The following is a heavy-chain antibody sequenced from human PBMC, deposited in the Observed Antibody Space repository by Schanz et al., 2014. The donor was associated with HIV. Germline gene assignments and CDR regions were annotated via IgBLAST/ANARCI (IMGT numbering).Heavy chain of an antibody. CDR3: ARGSGPYYYYYGMDV. Sequence: QVQLVESGGGVVQPGRSLRLSCAASGFTFSGYGMHWVRQAPGKGLEWVAVISYDGSNKYYTDSVKGRFTISRDISKNTLYLQMYSLRAEDTAVYYCARGSGPYYYYYGMDVWGQGTTVTVSS. D-gene: IGHD2-15*01. V-gene: IGHV3-33*05. CDR1: GFTFSGYG. CDR2: ISYDGSNK. J-gene: IGHJ6*02.